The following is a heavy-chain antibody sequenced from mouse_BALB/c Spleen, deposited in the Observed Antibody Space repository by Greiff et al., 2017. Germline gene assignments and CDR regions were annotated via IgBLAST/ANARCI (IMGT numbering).Heavy chain of an antibody. CDR1: GYTFTSYW. CDR2: INPSNGRT. V-gene: IGHV1S81*02. Sequence: QVQLQQPGAELVKPGASVTLSCKASGYTFTSYWMHWVKQRPGQGLEWIGEINPSNGRTNYNEKFTSKATLTVDKSSSTAYMQLSSLTSEDSAVYYCARYDYGVTAWFAYWGQGTLVTVSA. D-gene: IGHD2-4*01. J-gene: IGHJ3*01. CDR3: ARYDYGVTAWFAY.